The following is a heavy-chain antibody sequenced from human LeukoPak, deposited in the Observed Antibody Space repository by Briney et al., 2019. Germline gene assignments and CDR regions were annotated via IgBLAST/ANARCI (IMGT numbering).Heavy chain of an antibody. CDR3: ARHVEMDTAMEDHDAFDI. J-gene: IGHJ3*02. Sequence: TTSETLSLTCTVSGGSISSYYWSWIRQPPGKGLEWIGYIYYSGSTNYNPSLKSRVTISVDTSKNQFSLKLSSVTAADTAVYYCARHVEMDTAMEDHDAFDIWGQGTMVTVSS. D-gene: IGHD5-18*01. CDR2: IYYSGST. V-gene: IGHV4-59*08. CDR1: GGSISSYY.